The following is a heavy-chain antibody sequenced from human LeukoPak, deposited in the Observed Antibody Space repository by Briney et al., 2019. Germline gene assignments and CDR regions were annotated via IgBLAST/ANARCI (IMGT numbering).Heavy chain of an antibody. J-gene: IGHJ3*02. V-gene: IGHV1-58*02. CDR2: IVVGSGNT. D-gene: IGHD2-15*01. CDR3: ARDRVVGLGIDNAFDI. Sequence: ASVKVSCKASGFTFTSSAMQWVRQARGQRLEWIGWIVVGSGNTNYAQKFQERVTITRDMSTSTAYMELSSLRSEDTAVYYCARDRVVGLGIDNAFDIWGHGTMVTVSS. CDR1: GFTFTSSA.